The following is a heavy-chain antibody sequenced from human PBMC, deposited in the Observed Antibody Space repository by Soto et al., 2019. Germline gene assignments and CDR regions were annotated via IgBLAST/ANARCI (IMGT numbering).Heavy chain of an antibody. J-gene: IGHJ4*02. V-gene: IGHV3-30-3*01. CDR1: GFTFSSYA. CDR3: ARVRVEMATIYYFDY. CDR2: ISYDGSNK. Sequence: VGSLRLSCAASGFTFSSYAMHWVRQAPVNGLEWVAVISYDGSNKYYADSVKGRFTISRDNSKNTLYLQMNSLRAEDTAVYYCARVRVEMATIYYFDYWGQGTLVTVSS. D-gene: IGHD5-12*01.